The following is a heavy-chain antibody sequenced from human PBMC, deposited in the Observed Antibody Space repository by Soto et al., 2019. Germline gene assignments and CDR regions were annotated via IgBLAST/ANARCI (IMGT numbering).Heavy chain of an antibody. CDR1: GFTFSDFA. Sequence: GGSLRLSCLASGFTFSDFAMTWVRHVPGRGLEWVASLDGAGSSTYYAESVRGRFSISRDNSQNTLFLQMKRLTVDDTAIYYCAAPRDEYGSGVSWFTYGMDIWGQGTTVTVSS. CDR3: AAPRDEYGSGVSWFTYGMDI. CDR2: LDGAGSST. V-gene: IGHV3-23*05. D-gene: IGHD3-10*01. J-gene: IGHJ6*02.